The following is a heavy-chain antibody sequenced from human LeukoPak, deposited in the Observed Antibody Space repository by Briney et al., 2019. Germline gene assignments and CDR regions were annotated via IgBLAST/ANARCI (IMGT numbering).Heavy chain of an antibody. J-gene: IGHJ6*02. V-gene: IGHV1-69*13. Sequence: SVKVSCKASGGTFSSYAISWVRQAPGQGLEWMGGIIPIFGTANYAQKFQGRVTITADESTSTAYMELSSLRSEDTAVYYCASATLGPSYTYYGMDVWGQGTTVTVSS. CDR1: GGTFSSYA. CDR2: IIPIFGTA. CDR3: ASATLGPSYTYYGMDV. D-gene: IGHD2-15*01.